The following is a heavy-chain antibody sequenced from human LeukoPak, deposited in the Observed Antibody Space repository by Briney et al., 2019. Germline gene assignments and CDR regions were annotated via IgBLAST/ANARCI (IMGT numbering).Heavy chain of an antibody. CDR1: GFTFSSYA. D-gene: IGHD3-9*01. CDR3: ARDSVNYDILTGYGYFDY. V-gene: IGHV3-64*01. J-gene: IGHJ4*02. CDR2: ISSNGGST. Sequence: GGSLRLSCAASGFTFSSYAMHWVRQAPGKGLEYVSAISSNGGSTYYANSVKGRFTISRDNSKNTLYLQMGSLRAEDMAVYYCARDSVNYDILTGYGYFDYWGQGTLVTVSS.